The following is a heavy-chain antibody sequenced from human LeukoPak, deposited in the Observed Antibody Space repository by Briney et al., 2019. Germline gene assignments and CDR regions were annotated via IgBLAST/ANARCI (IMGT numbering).Heavy chain of an antibody. CDR1: GGSISSYY. D-gene: IGHD2-15*01. J-gene: IGHJ5*02. CDR3: ARVGLYCSGGSCWGGSWFDP. V-gene: IGHV4-59*12. Sequence: SETLSLTCTVSGGSISSYYWSWIRQPPGKGLEWIGYIYYSGSTNYNPSLKSRVTMSVDTSKNQFSLKLSSVTAADTAVYYCARVGLYCSGGSCWGGSWFDPWGQGTLVTVSS. CDR2: IYYSGST.